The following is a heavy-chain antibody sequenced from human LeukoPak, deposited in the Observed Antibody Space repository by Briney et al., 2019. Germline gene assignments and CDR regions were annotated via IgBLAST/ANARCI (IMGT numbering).Heavy chain of an antibody. J-gene: IGHJ4*02. Sequence: PGGSLRLSCAASGFTFSSYAMSWVRQAPGKGLEWVSAISGSAGSTYYADSVKGRFTISRDNSKNTLYLQMNSLRAEDTPVYYCAKDLAITMIVVGLFDYWGQGTLVTVSS. CDR2: ISGSAGST. V-gene: IGHV3-23*01. CDR1: GFTFSSYA. CDR3: AKDLAITMIVVGLFDY. D-gene: IGHD3-22*01.